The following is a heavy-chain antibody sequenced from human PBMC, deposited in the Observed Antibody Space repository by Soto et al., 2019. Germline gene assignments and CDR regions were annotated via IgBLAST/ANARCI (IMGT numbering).Heavy chain of an antibody. Sequence: GGSLRLSCAASGFTFSDAWMSWVRQAPGKGLEWVGRIKSKTNGGTTDYAGPVKGRFTISRDDSKRTLYVQMNSLKTEDTAIYYCITLIPKGQWELGXWGQGTLVTVSX. CDR2: IKSKTNGGTT. CDR1: GFTFSDAW. D-gene: IGHD1-26*01. V-gene: IGHV3-15*05. CDR3: ITLIPKGQWELGX. J-gene: IGHJ5*02.